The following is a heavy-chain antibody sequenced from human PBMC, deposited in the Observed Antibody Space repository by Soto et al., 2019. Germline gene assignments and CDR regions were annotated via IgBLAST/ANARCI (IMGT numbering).Heavy chain of an antibody. CDR1: GGSISSYY. J-gene: IGHJ4*02. D-gene: IGHD3-10*01. CDR3: ARGVYYYGSGSYWRFDY. V-gene: IGHV4-59*01. CDR2: IYYSGST. Sequence: PSETLSLTCTVSGGSISSYYWSWIRQPPEKGLEWIGYIYYSGSTNYNPSLKSRVTISVDTSKNQFSLKLSSVTAADTAVYYCARGVYYYGSGSYWRFDYWGQGTLVTVSS.